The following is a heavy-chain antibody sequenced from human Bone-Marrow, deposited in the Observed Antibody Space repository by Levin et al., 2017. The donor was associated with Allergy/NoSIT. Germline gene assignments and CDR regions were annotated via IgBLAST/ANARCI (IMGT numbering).Heavy chain of an antibody. D-gene: IGHD3-16*01. J-gene: IGHJ6*03. CDR1: GFTFGDSG. Sequence: PSQTLSLTCAASGFTFGDSGFSWVRQAPGKGLEWVAFIRNKAYGGTTEYAASVKGRFTISRDDSKSIAYLQMNSLRTEDTAVYYCSRWITVIDYYYYYYMDVWGEGTTLTVSS. CDR2: IRNKAYGGTT. V-gene: IGHV3-49*04. CDR3: SRWITVIDYYYYYYMDV.